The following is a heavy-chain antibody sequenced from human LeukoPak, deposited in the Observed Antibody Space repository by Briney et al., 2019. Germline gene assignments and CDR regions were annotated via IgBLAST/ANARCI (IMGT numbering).Heavy chain of an antibody. V-gene: IGHV4-59*08. J-gene: IGHJ4*02. CDR2: IFHSGST. CDR1: GGSFSGYY. D-gene: IGHD6-19*01. CDR3: ARSIYASGWPDY. Sequence: SETLSLTCAVYGGSFSGYYWNWIRQPPGKGLEWIGYIFHSGSTKCNPSLKSRVTISVDTSKNHFSLKLSSLTAADTAVYYCARSIYASGWPDYWGQGTLVTVSS.